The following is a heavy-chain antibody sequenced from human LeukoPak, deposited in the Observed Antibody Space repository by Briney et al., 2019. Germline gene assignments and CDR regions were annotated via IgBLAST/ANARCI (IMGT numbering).Heavy chain of an antibody. CDR1: GGTFSSYA. D-gene: IGHD2-2*01. V-gene: IGHV1-69*10. CDR2: IIPILGIA. Sequence: GASVTVSCKASGGTFSSYAISWVRQAPGQGLEWMGRIIPILGIANYAHKFRGRVTITAEKSTSTAYMELSSLRSEDTAVYYCARGDIVVVPAGLYYYYGMDVWGQGTTVTVSS. J-gene: IGHJ6*02. CDR3: ARGDIVVVPAGLYYYYGMDV.